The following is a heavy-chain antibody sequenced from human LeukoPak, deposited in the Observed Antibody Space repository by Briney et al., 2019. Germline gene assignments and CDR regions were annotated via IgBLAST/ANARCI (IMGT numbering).Heavy chain of an antibody. Sequence: SETLSLTCAVYGGSFSGYYWSWIRQPPGKGLEWIGEINHSGSTNYNPSLKSRVTISVDTSKNQFSLKLSSVTAADTAVYYCARTVVVVPAARLATTNYFDYRGQGTLVTVSS. D-gene: IGHD2-2*01. J-gene: IGHJ4*02. CDR1: GGSFSGYY. CDR3: ARTVVVVPAARLATTNYFDY. V-gene: IGHV4-34*01. CDR2: INHSGST.